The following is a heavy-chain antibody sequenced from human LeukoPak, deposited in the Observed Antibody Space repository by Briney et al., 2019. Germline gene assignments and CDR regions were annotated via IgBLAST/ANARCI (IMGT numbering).Heavy chain of an antibody. Sequence: GGSLRLSCAASDFKIRNYYISWVRQAPGKGLEWVSVISGGGDTSYSDSVKGRFTISRHTSKNTVFLQMNKLRVEDTAAYFCARGFHSYGLSYYFDYWGQGTGVTVSS. J-gene: IGHJ4*02. V-gene: IGHV3-53*01. CDR1: DFKIRNYY. CDR3: ARGFHSYGLSYYFDY. D-gene: IGHD5-18*01. CDR2: ISGGGDT.